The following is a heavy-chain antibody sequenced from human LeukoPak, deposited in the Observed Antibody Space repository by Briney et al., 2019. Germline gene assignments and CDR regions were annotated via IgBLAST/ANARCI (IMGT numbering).Heavy chain of an antibody. D-gene: IGHD4-17*01. V-gene: IGHV3-30*02. CDR2: IRYDGSEK. J-gene: IGHJ3*02. Sequence: GGSLRLSFAASGFTFSSRGMHWVRQAPGKGLEWVAFIRYDGSEKYYADSVKGRFTISRDNSKSTLYLQMNSLRAEDTAVYYCARDPRDYGDYAGAFDIWGQGTMVTVSS. CDR1: GFTFSSRG. CDR3: ARDPRDYGDYAGAFDI.